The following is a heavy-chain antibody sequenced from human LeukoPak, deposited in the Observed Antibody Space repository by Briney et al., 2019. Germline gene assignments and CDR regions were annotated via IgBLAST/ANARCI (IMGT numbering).Heavy chain of an antibody. CDR2: IMPLFGTA. Sequence: SVKVSCKTSDGTFNNSAISWVRQAPGQGLEWLGGIMPLFGTAGYAQKFQGRVTITKDESTRTVYLELTSLTSDDTAVYYCARDVHGDYGSGWFDPWGQGTLVSVSS. V-gene: IGHV1-69*05. J-gene: IGHJ5*02. CDR1: DGTFNNSA. D-gene: IGHD4-17*01. CDR3: ARDVHGDYGSGWFDP.